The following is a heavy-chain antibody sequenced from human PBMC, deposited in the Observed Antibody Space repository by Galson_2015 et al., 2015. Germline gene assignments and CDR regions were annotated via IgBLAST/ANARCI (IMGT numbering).Heavy chain of an antibody. CDR1: GGSISRYY. Sequence: ETLSLTCTVSGGSISRYYWRWLRQPPGKGLEWIGYIYYSGSTNYNPSLKSRVTISVDTSKNQFSLKLSSVTAADTAVYYCARTDTIFGWTFDYWGQGTLVTVSS. CDR2: IYYSGST. V-gene: IGHV4-59*08. J-gene: IGHJ4*02. CDR3: ARTDTIFGWTFDY. D-gene: IGHD3-3*01.